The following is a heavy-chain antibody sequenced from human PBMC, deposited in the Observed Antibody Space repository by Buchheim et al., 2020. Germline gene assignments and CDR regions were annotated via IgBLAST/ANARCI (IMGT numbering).Heavy chain of an antibody. Sequence: VQLVESGGGLVKPGGSLRLSCAASGFTFSSYSMNWVRQAPGKGLEWVAVISPDGNNKFYADSVKGRFSISRDNSKNILYLQMDTLRAEDTAVYFCAKEFRFFSGYDYWGQGAL. CDR1: GFTFSSYS. CDR3: AKEFRFFSGYDY. D-gene: IGHD5-12*01. J-gene: IGHJ4*02. V-gene: IGHV3-30*18. CDR2: ISPDGNNK.